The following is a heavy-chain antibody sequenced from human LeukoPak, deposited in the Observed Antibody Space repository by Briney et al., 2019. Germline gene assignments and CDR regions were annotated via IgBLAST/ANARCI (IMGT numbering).Heavy chain of an antibody. D-gene: IGHD2-15*01. CDR1: GFTFNNYA. CDR3: ARDRGYFYYGMDV. V-gene: IGHV3-30*03. Sequence: GGSLSLSCAASGFTFNNYAMHWVRQSPGKGLEWVAVISFDGATKYYADSVKGRLTISRDNSKNTLYLQVNSLRAEDTAVYYCARDRGYFYYGMDVWGQGTTVIVSS. CDR2: ISFDGATK. J-gene: IGHJ6*02.